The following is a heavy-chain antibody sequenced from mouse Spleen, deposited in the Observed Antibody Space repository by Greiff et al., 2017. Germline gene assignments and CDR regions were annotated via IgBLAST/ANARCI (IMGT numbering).Heavy chain of an antibody. V-gene: IGHV1-55*01. CDR2: IYPGSGST. CDR1: GYNFTSYW. D-gene: IGHD2-4*01. CDR3: ARYYDYEGFAY. J-gene: IGHJ3*01. Sequence: QVQLQQSGAELVKPGTSVKLSCKASGYNFTSYWINWVKLRPGQGLEWIGDIYPGSGSTNYNEKFKSKATLTVDTSSSTAYMQLSSLASEDSALYYCARYYDYEGFAYWGQGTLVTVSA.